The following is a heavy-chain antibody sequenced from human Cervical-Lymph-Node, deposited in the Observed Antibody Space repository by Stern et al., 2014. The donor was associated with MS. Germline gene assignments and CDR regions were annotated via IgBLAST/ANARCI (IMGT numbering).Heavy chain of an antibody. V-gene: IGHV1-69*01. CDR1: GSTFRIFT. CDR2: ISAMAGTA. J-gene: IGHJ1*01. D-gene: IGHD1-26*01. CDR3: ARTSSGIEGREHFQH. Sequence: QVQLGQSGAEVKKPGSSVKVSCKASGSTFRIFTVNWMRQAPGQGLEWMGDISAMAGTANFAQKFQDIVTITADESTNTAYMELSSLTSEDTALYYCARTSSGIEGREHFQHWGQGTLVTVSS.